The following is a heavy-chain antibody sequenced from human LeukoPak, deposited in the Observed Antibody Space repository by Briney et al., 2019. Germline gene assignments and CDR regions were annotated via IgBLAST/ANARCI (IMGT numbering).Heavy chain of an antibody. J-gene: IGHJ4*02. CDR1: GYTLTELS. Sequence: ASVRVSCKVSGYTLTELSMHWVRQAPGKGLEWMGGFDPEDGETFYAQKFQGRVTMTEDTSTDTAYMELSSLRSEDTAVYYCATDYYYDSSGSYYTVDYWGQGTLVTVSS. D-gene: IGHD3-22*01. CDR3: ATDYYYDSSGSYYTVDY. V-gene: IGHV1-24*01. CDR2: FDPEDGET.